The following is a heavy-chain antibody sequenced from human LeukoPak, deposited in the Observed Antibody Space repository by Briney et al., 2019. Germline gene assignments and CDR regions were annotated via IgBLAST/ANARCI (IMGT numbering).Heavy chain of an antibody. CDR2: IRYDGSNK. D-gene: IGHD1-26*01. V-gene: IGHV3-30*02. CDR3: AKDLRAYSGSYSS. J-gene: IGHJ4*02. CDR1: GFTFSSYG. Sequence: GGSLRLSCAASGFTFSSYGMHWVRQAPGKGLEWVAFIRYDGSNKYYADSVKGRFTISRDNSKNTLFLQMNSLRAEDTAMFYCAKDLRAYSGSYSSWGQGTLVTVSS.